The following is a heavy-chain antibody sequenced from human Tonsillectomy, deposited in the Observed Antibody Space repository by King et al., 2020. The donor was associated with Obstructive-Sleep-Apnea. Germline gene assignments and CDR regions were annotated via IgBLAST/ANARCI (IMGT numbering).Heavy chain of an antibody. Sequence: QVQLVESGGGVVQPGRSLRLSCAASGFTFSSYGMHWVRQAPGKGLEWVAVISYDGSNKYYADSVKGRFTISRDNSKNTLYLQMNSLRAEDTAVYYCEKGYSSGWSVGYWGQGTLVTVSS. CDR2: ISYDGSNK. J-gene: IGHJ4*02. CDR3: EKGYSSGWSVGY. D-gene: IGHD6-19*01. CDR1: GFTFSSYG. V-gene: IGHV3-30*18.